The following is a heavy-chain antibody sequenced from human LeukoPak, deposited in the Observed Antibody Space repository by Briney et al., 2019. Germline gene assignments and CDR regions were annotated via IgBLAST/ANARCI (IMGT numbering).Heavy chain of an antibody. Sequence: SETLSLTCTISGGSLSPYYWNWIRQPAGKGLEWIGRIYSSGTTNYNPSLRSRVSMSVDTSKNQFSLKLSSVIAADTAVYYCAGGTMVRGEVLGYWGQGTLVTVSS. CDR1: GGSLSPYY. D-gene: IGHD3-10*01. CDR2: IYSSGTT. J-gene: IGHJ4*02. V-gene: IGHV4-4*07. CDR3: AGGTMVRGEVLGY.